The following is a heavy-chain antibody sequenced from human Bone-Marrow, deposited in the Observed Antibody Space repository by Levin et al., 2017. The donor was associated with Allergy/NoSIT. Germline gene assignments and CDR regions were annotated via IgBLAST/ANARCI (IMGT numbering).Heavy chain of an antibody. CDR1: GFTFSSYW. Sequence: GGSLRLSCAASGFTFSSYWMHWVRQAPGKGLVWVSRSNSDGSSTSYADSVKGRFTISRDNAKNTLYLQMNSLRAEDMAVYYCARGNYYGMDVWGQGTTVTVSS. V-gene: IGHV3-74*01. J-gene: IGHJ6*02. CDR3: ARGNYYGMDV. CDR2: SNSDGSST.